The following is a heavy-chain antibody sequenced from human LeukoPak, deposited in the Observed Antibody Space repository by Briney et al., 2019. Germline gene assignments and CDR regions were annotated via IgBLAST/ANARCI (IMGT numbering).Heavy chain of an antibody. Sequence: PGGSQRLSCAASGFSFSSYGMHWVRQAPGKGLEWVAFIRDDGSNKYYADSVKGRFTISRDNSKNTLYLQMNSLRAEDTAVYYCAKSSSGWSMDYWGQGTLVTVSS. CDR3: AKSSSGWSMDY. CDR1: GFSFSSYG. D-gene: IGHD6-19*01. CDR2: IRDDGSNK. V-gene: IGHV3-30*02. J-gene: IGHJ4*02.